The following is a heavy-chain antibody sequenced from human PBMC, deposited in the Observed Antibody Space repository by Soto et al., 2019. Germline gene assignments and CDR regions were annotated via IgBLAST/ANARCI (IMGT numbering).Heavy chain of an antibody. CDR2: ISYIGST. V-gene: IGHV4-30-4*01. D-gene: IGHD2-15*01. CDR1: GGSISSGAYF. J-gene: IGHJ5*02. Sequence: SETLSLTCTVSGGSISSGAYFWNWIRQSPGKGLEWLGYISYIGSTYYNPSLKSRLSISRDTSKNQFSLKMTSVIDADTAVYFCARGIHGSSQYINLFDPWGQGTPVTVS. CDR3: ARGIHGSSQYINLFDP.